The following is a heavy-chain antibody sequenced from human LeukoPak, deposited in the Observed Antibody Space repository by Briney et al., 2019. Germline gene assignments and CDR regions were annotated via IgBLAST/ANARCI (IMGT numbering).Heavy chain of an antibody. J-gene: IGHJ4*02. Sequence: GGSLRLSCAASGCTFSSYWMSWVRQAPGKGLEWVANIKQDGSEKYYVDSVKGRFTISRDNAKNSLYLQMNSLRAEDTAVYYCARSHGWNYATYLYWGQGTLVTVSS. D-gene: IGHD1-7*01. CDR1: GCTFSSYW. V-gene: IGHV3-7*01. CDR3: ARSHGWNYATYLY. CDR2: IKQDGSEK.